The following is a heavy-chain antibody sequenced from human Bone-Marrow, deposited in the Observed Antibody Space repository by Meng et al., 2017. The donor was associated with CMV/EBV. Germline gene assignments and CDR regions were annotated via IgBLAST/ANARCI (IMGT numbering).Heavy chain of an antibody. Sequence: SETLSLTCTVSGYSISSGYYWGWIRQPPGKGLEWIGSIYHSGSTNYNPSLKSRVTISVDTSKNQFSLKLSSVTAADTAVYYCARGRIVVVPAAIANWFDPWGQGTLVTVSS. CDR1: GYSISSGYY. V-gene: IGHV4-38-2*02. CDR3: ARGRIVVVPAAIANWFDP. CDR2: IYHSGST. J-gene: IGHJ5*02. D-gene: IGHD2-2*02.